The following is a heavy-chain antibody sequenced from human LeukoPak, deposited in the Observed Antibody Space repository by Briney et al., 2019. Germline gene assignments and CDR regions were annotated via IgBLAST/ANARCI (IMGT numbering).Heavy chain of an antibody. CDR2: ISYDGSNK. J-gene: IGHJ4*02. Sequence: GGSLRLSCAASGFTFSSYAMHWVRQAPGKGLEWVAVISYDGSNKYYADSVKGRFTISRDNSKNTLYLQMNSLRAEDTAVYYCARDSSGNDYWGQGTLVTVSS. CDR1: GFTFSSYA. V-gene: IGHV3-30-3*01. CDR3: ARDSSGNDY. D-gene: IGHD6-19*01.